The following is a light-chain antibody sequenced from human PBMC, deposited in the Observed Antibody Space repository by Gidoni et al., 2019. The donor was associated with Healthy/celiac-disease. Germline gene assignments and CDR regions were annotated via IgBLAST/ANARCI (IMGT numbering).Light chain of an antibody. CDR2: EGS. J-gene: IGLJ1*01. V-gene: IGLV2-23*01. CDR3: CSYAGSLYV. CDR1: SSDVGSYNL. Sequence: QSALTQPASVSGSPGQSLTISCTGTSSDVGSYNLVSWYQQHPGQAPKLMIYEGSKRPSGVSNRFSGSKSGNTASLTISGLQAEDEAAYYCCSYAGSLYVFGTGTKVTVL.